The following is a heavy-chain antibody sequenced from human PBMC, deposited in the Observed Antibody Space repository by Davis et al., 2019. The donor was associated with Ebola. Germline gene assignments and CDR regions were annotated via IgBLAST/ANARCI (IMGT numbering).Heavy chain of an antibody. CDR3: ASYCSGGSCYSQIGYYYYYGMDV. Sequence: ASVQVFCKASGYTFTSYGISWVRQPPAQGLEWMGWISAYNGNTNYAQKLQGRVTMTTDTSTSTAYMELRSLRSDETAVYYCASYCSGGSCYSQIGYYYYYGMDVWGQGTTVTVSS. J-gene: IGHJ6*02. CDR2: ISAYNGNT. CDR1: GYTFTSYG. D-gene: IGHD2-15*01. V-gene: IGHV1-18*01.